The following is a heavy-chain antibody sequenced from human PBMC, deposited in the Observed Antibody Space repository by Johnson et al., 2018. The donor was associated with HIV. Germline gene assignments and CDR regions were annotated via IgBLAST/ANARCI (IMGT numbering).Heavy chain of an antibody. V-gene: IGHV3-13*01. CDR1: GFTFSNSD. Sequence: VQLVESGGGVVQPGGSLTLSCAASGFTFSNSDMHWVRQPTGQGLEWVSGMGTAGDRHYADSVNGRFTVSRDNAKTSLHLQMNNLRAGDTAVYYCARGVSMFSSSWLESYAFDIWGQGTMVTVSS. CDR2: MGTAGDR. CDR3: ARGVSMFSSSWLESYAFDI. J-gene: IGHJ3*02. D-gene: IGHD6-13*01.